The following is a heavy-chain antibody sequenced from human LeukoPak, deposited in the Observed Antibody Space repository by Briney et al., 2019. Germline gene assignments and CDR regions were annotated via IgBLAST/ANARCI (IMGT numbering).Heavy chain of an antibody. J-gene: IGHJ4*02. V-gene: IGHV3-7*01. CDR2: IKQDGSEK. CDR1: GFTFSSYW. D-gene: IGHD7-27*01. Sequence: PGGSLRLSCAASGFTFSSYWMSWVRQAPGKGLEWVANIKQDGSEKYYVDSVKGRFTISRDNSKNTLYLQMNSLRAEDTAVYYCASSPSFLGPGGYWGQGTLVTVSS. CDR3: ASSPSFLGPGGY.